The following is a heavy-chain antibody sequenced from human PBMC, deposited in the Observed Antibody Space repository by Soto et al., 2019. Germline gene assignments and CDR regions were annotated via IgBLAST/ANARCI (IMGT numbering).Heavy chain of an antibody. D-gene: IGHD5-18*01. J-gene: IGHJ4*02. Sequence: GGSLRLSCAASGFTFSSYGMHWVRQAPGKGLEWVAVISYDGSNKYYADSVKGRFTISRDNSKNTLYLQMNSLRAEDTAVYYCAKDLEGGYSYGPLDYWGQGTLVTVSS. V-gene: IGHV3-30*18. CDR3: AKDLEGGYSYGPLDY. CDR1: GFTFSSYG. CDR2: ISYDGSNK.